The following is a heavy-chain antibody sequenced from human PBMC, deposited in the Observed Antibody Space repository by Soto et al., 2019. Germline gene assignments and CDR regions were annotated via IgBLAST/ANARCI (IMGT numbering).Heavy chain of an antibody. CDR3: AKGRGGSGSLTPRVDF. J-gene: IGHJ4*02. D-gene: IGHD3-10*01. CDR2: ISGGGDTT. V-gene: IGHV3-23*01. CDR1: GFTFNNYA. Sequence: EVQLLDSGGGLVQPGGSLRLSCAASGFTFNNYAMTWVRQAPGKGLEWVSAISGGGDTTSYADSVKGRFTVSRDGSKNTLYLQMSSLIAEDTALYYCAKGRGGSGSLTPRVDFWGQGTLVTVSS.